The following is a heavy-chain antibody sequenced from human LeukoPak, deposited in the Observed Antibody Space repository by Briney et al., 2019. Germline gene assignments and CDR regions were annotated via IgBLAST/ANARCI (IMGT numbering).Heavy chain of an antibody. D-gene: IGHD4-17*01. V-gene: IGHV3-48*03. J-gene: IGHJ4*02. CDR1: GFTFSSYE. CDR3: ARVSPNTVTTLQYFDY. CDR2: ISNSGSTK. Sequence: PGGSLRLSCAASGFTFSSYEMNWIRQAPGKGLEWISYISNSGSTKYYADSVKGRFTISRDNAKNSLYLQMNSLRAEDTAVYYCARVSPNTVTTLQYFDYWGQGTLVTVSS.